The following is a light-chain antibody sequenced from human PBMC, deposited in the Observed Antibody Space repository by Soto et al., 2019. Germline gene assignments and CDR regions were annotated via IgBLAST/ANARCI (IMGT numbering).Light chain of an antibody. CDR2: DVS. CDR1: SGDIGGYKY. CDR3: FSYTCGIPYV. J-gene: IGLJ1*01. V-gene: IGLV2-14*01. Sequence: SALTQPASVSGSPGQSITISCTGTSGDIGGYKYVSWYQQHPGKAPKLMIYDVSNRPSGVSSRFSGSKSGNTAPLIFSGLQGEDEAEYYDFSYTCGIPYVFGAVVKVTVL.